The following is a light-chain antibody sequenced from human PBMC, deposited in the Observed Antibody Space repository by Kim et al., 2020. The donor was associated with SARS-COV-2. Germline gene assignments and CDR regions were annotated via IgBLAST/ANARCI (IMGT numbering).Light chain of an antibody. Sequence: EIVMTQSPATLSVSPGERATLSCRASQSVSSNLAWYQQKPGQAPRLLIYGASTRATGIPARFSGSGSGTEFTLTISSLQSEDFAVYYCQQYNNWRGGSRPLYTFGQGTKLEI. CDR3: QQYNNWRGGSRPLYT. CDR1: QSVSSN. CDR2: GAS. J-gene: IGKJ2*01. V-gene: IGKV3-15*01.